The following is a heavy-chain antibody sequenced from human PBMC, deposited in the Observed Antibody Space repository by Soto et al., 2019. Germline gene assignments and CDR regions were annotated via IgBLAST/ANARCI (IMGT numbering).Heavy chain of an antibody. CDR1: GGSISSYY. CDR3: ARDGRGYDILTGSPHYYYMDV. CDR2: IYYSGST. Sequence: QVQLQESGPGLVKPSETLSLTCTVSGGSISSYYWSWIRQPPGKGLEWIGYIYYSGSTNYNRSLTSRVTISVDRSKNQFSLKLSSVTAADTAVYYCARDGRGYDILTGSPHYYYMDVWGKGTTVTVSS. V-gene: IGHV4-59*01. D-gene: IGHD3-9*01. J-gene: IGHJ6*03.